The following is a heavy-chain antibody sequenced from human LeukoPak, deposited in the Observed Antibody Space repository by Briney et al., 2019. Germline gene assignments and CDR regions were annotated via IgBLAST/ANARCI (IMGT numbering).Heavy chain of an antibody. J-gene: IGHJ4*02. CDR2: ISYDGSNK. V-gene: IGHV3-30*18. D-gene: IGHD6-13*01. CDR1: GFTFSSYG. CDR3: AKDSPIPRKQQLVRFGPISN. Sequence: GSLRLSCAASGFTFSSYGMHWVRQAPGKGLEWVAVISYDGSNKYYADSVKGRFTISRDNSKNTLYLQMNSLRAEDTAVYYCAKDSPIPRKQQLVRFGPISNWGQGTLVTVSS.